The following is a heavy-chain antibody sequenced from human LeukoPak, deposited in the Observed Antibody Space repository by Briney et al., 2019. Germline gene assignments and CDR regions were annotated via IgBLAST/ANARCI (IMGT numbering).Heavy chain of an antibody. J-gene: IGHJ4*02. Sequence: GGSLRLSCTASGFSFGDDAWSWFRQAPGRGLEFVSFIRKKGYGETTDYAASVRGRFTISRDDAKSTAYLQMNSLEIEDTALYYCSRGLHDYGDSNQWGRGTQVTVSS. V-gene: IGHV3-49*03. CDR2: IRKKGYGETT. CDR3: SRGLHDYGDSNQ. D-gene: IGHD4-17*01. CDR1: GFSFGDDA.